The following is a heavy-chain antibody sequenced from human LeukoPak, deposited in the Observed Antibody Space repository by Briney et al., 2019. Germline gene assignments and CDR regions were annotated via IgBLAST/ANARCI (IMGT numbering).Heavy chain of an antibody. CDR1: GLSFSSFA. CDR2: ISISSSYI. J-gene: IGHJ3*02. Sequence: GGSLRLSCAASGLSFSSFAMSWVRQGPARGLEWVSSISISSSYIFYADSVRGRFTISRDNAKNSLYLQMNSLRAEDTAVYYCAREMNWGSGAFDIWGQGTMVTVSS. D-gene: IGHD7-27*01. CDR3: AREMNWGSGAFDI. V-gene: IGHV3-21*01.